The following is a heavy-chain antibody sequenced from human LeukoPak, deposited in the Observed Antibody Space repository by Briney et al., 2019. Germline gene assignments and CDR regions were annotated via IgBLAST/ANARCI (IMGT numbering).Heavy chain of an antibody. J-gene: IGHJ4*02. Sequence: ASVKVSCKASGYTFTSYYMHWVRQAPGQGLEWMGIINPSGGSTSYAQKFQGRATMTRDTSTSTVYMELSSLRSEDTAVYYCASPGEKDYYFDYWGQGSLVSVCS. CDR3: ASPGEKDYYFDY. D-gene: IGHD3-16*01. CDR2: INPSGGST. V-gene: IGHV1-46*01. CDR1: GYTFTSYY.